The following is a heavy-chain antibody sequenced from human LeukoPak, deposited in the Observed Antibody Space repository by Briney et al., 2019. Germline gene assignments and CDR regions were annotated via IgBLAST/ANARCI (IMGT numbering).Heavy chain of an antibody. J-gene: IGHJ1*01. CDR2: ISYDGSNK. V-gene: IGHV3-30*18. Sequence: GGSLRLSCAASGFTFSSYGMHWVRQAPGKGLEWVAVISYDGSNKYYADSVKGRFTISRDNSKNTLYLQMTSLRAEDTAVYYCAKDLYGSVSLALEVGYFQHWGQGTLVTVSS. CDR3: AKDLYGSVSLALEVGYFQH. CDR1: GFTFSSYG. D-gene: IGHD3-10*01.